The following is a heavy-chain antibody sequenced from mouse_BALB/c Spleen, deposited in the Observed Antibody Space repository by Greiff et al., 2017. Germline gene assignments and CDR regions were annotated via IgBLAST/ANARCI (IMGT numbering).Heavy chain of an antibody. CDR2: ISNGGGST. V-gene: IGHV5-12-2*01. CDR1: GFTFSSYT. D-gene: IGHD2-1*01. J-gene: IGHJ2*01. CDR3: ARKNYGNYDY. Sequence: DVQLQESGGGLVQPGGSLKLSCAASGFTFSSYTMSWVRQTPEKRLEWVAYISNGGGSTYYPDTVKGRFTISRDNAKNTLYLQMSSLKSEDTAMYYCARKNYGNYDYWGQGTTLTVSS.